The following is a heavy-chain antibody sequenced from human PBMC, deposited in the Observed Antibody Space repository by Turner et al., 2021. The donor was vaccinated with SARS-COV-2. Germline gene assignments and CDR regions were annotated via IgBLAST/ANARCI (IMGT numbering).Heavy chain of an antibody. V-gene: IGHV4-39*01. J-gene: IGHJ1*01. Sequence: QLLVQETGPALVKPSEPMSLPCTAQAVSITSNSHYWGWVRQPPGKGLEWIGITYCPGGSYYNPSLRGRVTISVDPSQNQFSLILRSVTAADTAVYYCVTSVRRSGYFQRWGQGSLVSVSS. CDR2: TYCPGGS. CDR1: AVSITSNSHY. CDR3: VTSVRRSGYFQR.